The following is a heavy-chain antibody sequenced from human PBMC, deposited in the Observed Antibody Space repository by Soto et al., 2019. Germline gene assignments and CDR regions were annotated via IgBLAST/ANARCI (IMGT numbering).Heavy chain of an antibody. D-gene: IGHD3-3*01. V-gene: IGHV4-34*01. CDR2: INHSGST. Sequence: SETLSLTCAVYGGSFSGYYWSWIRQPPGKGLEWIGEINHSGSTNYNPSLKSRVTISVDTSKNQFSLKLSSVTAADTAVYYCASGPPRRSLITIFGVVTNNWFDPWGQGTLVTVSS. CDR1: GGSFSGYY. CDR3: ASGPPRRSLITIFGVVTNNWFDP. J-gene: IGHJ5*02.